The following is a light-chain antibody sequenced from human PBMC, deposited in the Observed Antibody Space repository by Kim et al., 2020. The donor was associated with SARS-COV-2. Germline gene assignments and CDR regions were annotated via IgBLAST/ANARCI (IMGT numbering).Light chain of an antibody. CDR2: IHSDGSY. CDR3: QTWGTDILV. V-gene: IGLV4-69*01. CDR1: SGHTNNG. Sequence: QSVLGQAPSASASLGASVKLTCTLSSGHTNNGIAWHQHQPDKGPRFLMKIHSDGSYRRGAGIPDRFSGSGSGAERYLTISSLQSEDEAVYYCQTWGTDILVFGGGTKVTVL. J-gene: IGLJ2*01.